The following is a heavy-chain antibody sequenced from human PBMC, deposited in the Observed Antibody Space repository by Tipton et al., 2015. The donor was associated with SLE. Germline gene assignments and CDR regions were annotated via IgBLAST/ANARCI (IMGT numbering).Heavy chain of an antibody. CDR1: GGSFSGYY. Sequence: TLSLTCAVYGGSFSGYYWSWIRQPPGKGLEWIGEINHSGSTNYNPSLKSRVTISLDASKNQFSLKLSSVTAADTAVYYCATREDWLLGSWGPGTLVTVSS. J-gene: IGHJ5*02. D-gene: IGHD3/OR15-3a*01. CDR2: INHSGST. CDR3: ATREDWLLGS. V-gene: IGHV4-34*01.